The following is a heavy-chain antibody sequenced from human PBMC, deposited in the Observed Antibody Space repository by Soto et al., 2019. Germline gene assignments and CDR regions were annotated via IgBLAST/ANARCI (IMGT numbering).Heavy chain of an antibody. J-gene: IGHJ3*02. CDR1: GGSISSYY. D-gene: IGHD3-22*01. V-gene: IGHV4-59*01. Sequence: SETLSLTCTVSGGSISSYYWSWIRQPPGKGLEWIGYIYYSGGTNYNPYLKSRVTISVDTSKNLIYLKLSSVTAADTAVYYCARRYYDSSGYYAFDIWGQGTMVTVSS. CDR3: ARRYYDSSGYYAFDI. CDR2: IYYSGGT.